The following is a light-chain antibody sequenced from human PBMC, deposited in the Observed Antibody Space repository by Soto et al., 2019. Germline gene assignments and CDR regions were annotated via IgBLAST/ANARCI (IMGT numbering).Light chain of an antibody. CDR3: QQYGSSPKT. V-gene: IGKV3-20*01. CDR1: QSVDSN. Sequence: EIVMTHSPATLSVSPGDGATLSFRASQSVDSNLAWYQQKPGQAPRLLIYGASSRATGIPDRFSGSGSGTDFTLTISRLEPEDFAVYYCQQYGSSPKTFGQGTKVDIK. CDR2: GAS. J-gene: IGKJ1*01.